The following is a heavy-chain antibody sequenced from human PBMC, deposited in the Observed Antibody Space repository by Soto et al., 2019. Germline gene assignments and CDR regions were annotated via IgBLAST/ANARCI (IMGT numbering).Heavy chain of an antibody. CDR1: GGSISSSSYY. CDR2: IYYSGST. CDR3: AIQPYYDFWSGYVPDDAFDI. D-gene: IGHD3-3*01. J-gene: IGHJ3*02. Sequence: SETLSLTCTVSGGSISSSSYYWGWIRQPPGKGLEWIGSIYYSGSTYYNPSLKSRVTISVDTSKNQFSLKLSSVTAADTAVYYCAIQPYYDFWSGYVPDDAFDIWGQGTMVTVSS. V-gene: IGHV4-39*01.